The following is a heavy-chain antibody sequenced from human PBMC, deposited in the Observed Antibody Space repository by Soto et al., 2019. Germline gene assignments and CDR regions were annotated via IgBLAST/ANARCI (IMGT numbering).Heavy chain of an antibody. J-gene: IGHJ6*02. CDR2: IYHSGST. Sequence: PSETLSLTCAVARGYISSSNWWSWVRQPPGKGLEWIGEIYHSGSTNYNPSLKSRVTISVDKSKNQFSLKLSAMTAADTAVYYCATQGSGSYRPHYYYYSGMDVWGQGTTVTVSS. D-gene: IGHD3-10*01. CDR3: ATQGSGSYRPHYYYYSGMDV. CDR1: RGYISSSNW. V-gene: IGHV4-4*02.